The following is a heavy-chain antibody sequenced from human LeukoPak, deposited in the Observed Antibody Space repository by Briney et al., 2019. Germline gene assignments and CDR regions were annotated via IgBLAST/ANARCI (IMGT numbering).Heavy chain of an antibody. CDR1: GYSISSGYY. J-gene: IGHJ4*02. CDR3: ARAGAGREYQLPFDY. CDR2: IYHSGST. V-gene: IGHV4-38-2*01. D-gene: IGHD2-2*01. Sequence: PSETLSLTCAVSGYSISSGYYWGWIRQPPGKGLGWIGSIYHSGSTYYNPSLKSRVTISGDTSKNQFSLKLSSVTAADTAVYYCARAGAGREYQLPFDYWGQGTLVTVSS.